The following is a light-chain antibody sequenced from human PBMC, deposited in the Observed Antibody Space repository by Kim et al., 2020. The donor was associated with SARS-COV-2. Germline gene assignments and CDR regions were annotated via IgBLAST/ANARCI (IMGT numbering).Light chain of an antibody. V-gene: IGKV1-33*01. CDR2: DAS. CDR1: QDISNY. J-gene: IGKJ4*01. CDR3: QQYDNLPLT. Sequence: DIQMTQSPYSLSASVGDRVTITCQASQDISNYLNWYQQKPGKAPKLLIYDASNLETGVPSRFSGSGSGTDFTFTFSSLQPEDIATYYCQQYDNLPLTCGGGTKVDIK.